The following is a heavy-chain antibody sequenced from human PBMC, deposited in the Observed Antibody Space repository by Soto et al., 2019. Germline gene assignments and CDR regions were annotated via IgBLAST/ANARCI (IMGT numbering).Heavy chain of an antibody. CDR3: AREDDGGDRDYYGLDV. J-gene: IGHJ6*02. Sequence: PSETLSLTCTVSGGSISYYYYHWTWIRQSPGKGLEWIGYIHYSGSIIYNPSFKSRVTISVDTSKNQFSLQLSSVTAADTAVYFCAREDDGGDRDYYGLDVWGQGTTVTVSS. CDR1: GGSISYYYYH. D-gene: IGHD2-21*02. V-gene: IGHV4-30-4*08. CDR2: IHYSGSI.